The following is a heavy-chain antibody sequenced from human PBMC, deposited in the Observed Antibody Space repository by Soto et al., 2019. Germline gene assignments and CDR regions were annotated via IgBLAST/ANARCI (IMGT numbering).Heavy chain of an antibody. D-gene: IGHD2-21*02. J-gene: IGHJ5*02. CDR2: IIPIFGTA. CDR1: GGTFSSYA. CDR3: ARETNGGNSLESWFDP. V-gene: IGHV1-69*12. Sequence: QVQLVQSGAEVKKPGSSVKVSWKASGGTFSSYAISWVRQAPGQGLEWMGGIIPIFGTANYAQKFQGRVTITADESTSTAYMELSSLRSEDTAVYYCARETNGGNSLESWFDPWGQGTLVTVSS.